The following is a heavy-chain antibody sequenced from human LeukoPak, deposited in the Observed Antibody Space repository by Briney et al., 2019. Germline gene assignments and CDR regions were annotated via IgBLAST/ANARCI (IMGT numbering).Heavy chain of an antibody. CDR3: ARQSVTMVRGVGYGMDV. D-gene: IGHD3-10*01. CDR1: GYSFTSYW. J-gene: IGHJ6*02. Sequence: GESLKISCKGSGYSFTSYWIGWVRQMPGKDLEWMGIIYPGDSDTRYSPSFQGQVTISADKSISTAYLQWSSLKASDTAMYYCARQSVTMVRGVGYGMDVWGQGTTVTVSS. CDR2: IYPGDSDT. V-gene: IGHV5-51*01.